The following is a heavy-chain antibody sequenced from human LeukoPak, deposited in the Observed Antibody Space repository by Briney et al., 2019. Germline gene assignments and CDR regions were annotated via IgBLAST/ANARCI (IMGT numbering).Heavy chain of an antibody. V-gene: IGHV3-23*01. CDR1: GFTFSTYA. CDR2: ISGSGGST. Sequence: PGGSLRLSCAASGFTFSTYAMSWVRQAPGKGLEWVPAISGSGGSTYYADSVKGRFTISRDNSKNTLYLQMNSLRAEDTAVYYCARSDYGGQPPGPHGFDYWGQGTLVTVSS. CDR3: ARSDYGGQPPGPHGFDY. J-gene: IGHJ4*02. D-gene: IGHD4-23*01.